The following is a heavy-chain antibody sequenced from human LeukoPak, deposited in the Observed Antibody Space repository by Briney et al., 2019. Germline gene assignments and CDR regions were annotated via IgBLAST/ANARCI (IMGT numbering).Heavy chain of an antibody. V-gene: IGHV3-7*03. CDR3: AKDMSRVGWTGPFDY. D-gene: IGHD3/OR15-3a*01. CDR2: IKDDGSDK. Sequence: PGGSLRLSCAASGFTFSNCWMTWVRQAPGKGLEWVANIKDDGSDKYYVDSVKGRFTISRDNAKNSLYLQMNSLRTEDTALYYCAKDMSRVGWTGPFDYWGQGTLVTVSS. CDR1: GFTFSNCW. J-gene: IGHJ4*02.